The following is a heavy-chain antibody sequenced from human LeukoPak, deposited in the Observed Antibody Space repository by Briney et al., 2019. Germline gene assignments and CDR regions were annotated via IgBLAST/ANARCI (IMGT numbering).Heavy chain of an antibody. CDR2: ISGSGGST. Sequence: GSLRLSCAASGLTFSSYVMSWVRQAPGKGLEWVSGISGSGGSTHYADSVKGRFTISRDNAKNSLYLQMNSLRAEDMAVYYCARDGYSGSYYDYWGQGTLVTVSS. CDR1: GLTFSSYV. V-gene: IGHV3-23*01. CDR3: ARDGYSGSYYDY. J-gene: IGHJ4*02. D-gene: IGHD1-26*01.